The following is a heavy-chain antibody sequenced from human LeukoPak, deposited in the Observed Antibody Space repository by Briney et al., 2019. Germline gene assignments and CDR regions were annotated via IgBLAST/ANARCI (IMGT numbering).Heavy chain of an antibody. CDR2: ISWNSGSI. D-gene: IGHD6-19*01. CDR1: GFTFDDYA. J-gene: IGHJ4*02. V-gene: IGHV3-9*03. Sequence: PGRSLRLSCAASGFTFDDYAMHWVRQAPGKGLEWVSGISWNSGSIGYADSVKGRFTISRDNAKNSLYLQMNGLRAEDMALYYCAKGIAVALPFFDYWGQGTLVTVSS. CDR3: AKGIAVALPFFDY.